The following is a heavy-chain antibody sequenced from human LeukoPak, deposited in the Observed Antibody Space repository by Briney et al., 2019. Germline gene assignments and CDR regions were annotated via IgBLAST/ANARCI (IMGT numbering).Heavy chain of an antibody. J-gene: IGHJ5*02. CDR3: ARVQQNNWFDP. CDR2: IYHSGNT. D-gene: IGHD6-13*01. Sequence: PSETLSLTCSVSGYSISSGYSWGWIRQPPGKKLEWIGSIYHSGNTYYNPSLKSRVTISIDTSKNQFSLKLSSVTAADTAVYYCARVQQNNWFDPCGQGTLVTVSS. V-gene: IGHV4-38-2*02. CDR1: GYSISSGYS.